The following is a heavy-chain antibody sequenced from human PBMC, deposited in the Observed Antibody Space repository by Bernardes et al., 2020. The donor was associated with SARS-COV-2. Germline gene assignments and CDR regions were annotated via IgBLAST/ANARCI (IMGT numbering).Heavy chain of an antibody. Sequence: SGPTLVKPTQTLTLTCSFSGFSLSTSGVGVGWIRQPPGKALEWLALIYWNDVKRYSPFLKSRLTISKYTSKNQVFLTMTNMDPVDTATYYCGYQSGCSSADCYAFLSWGQGTLVTVSS. J-gene: IGHJ5*02. V-gene: IGHV2-5*01. CDR3: GYQSGCSSADCYAFLS. D-gene: IGHD2-2*01. CDR2: IYWNDVK. CDR1: GFSLSTSGVG.